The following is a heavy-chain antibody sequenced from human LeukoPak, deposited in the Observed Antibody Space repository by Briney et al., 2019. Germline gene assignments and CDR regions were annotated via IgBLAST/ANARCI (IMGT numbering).Heavy chain of an antibody. J-gene: IGHJ4*02. CDR2: INHSGST. CDR3: AGGLVGDFWSGPFDY. D-gene: IGHD3-3*01. V-gene: IGHV4-34*01. CDR1: GGSISSYY. Sequence: SETLSLTCTVCGGSISSYYWSWIRQPPGKGLEWIGEINHSGSTNYNPSLKSRVTISVDTSKNQFSLKLSSVTAADTAVYYCAGGLVGDFWSGPFDYWGQGTLVTVSS.